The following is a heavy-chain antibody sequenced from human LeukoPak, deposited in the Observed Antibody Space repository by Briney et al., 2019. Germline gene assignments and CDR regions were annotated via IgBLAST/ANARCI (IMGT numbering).Heavy chain of an antibody. CDR3: TQSNY. CDR2: INPTGGSA. CDR1: GYTFTSFY. J-gene: IGHJ4*02. V-gene: IGHV1-46*03. Sequence: ASVKVSCKASGYTFTSFYMHWVRQAPGQGLEWLGIINPTGGSASSAQKFQGRVTLTRDTSTSTVYMELSSLRSEDTAVYYCTQSNYWGQGALVTVSS.